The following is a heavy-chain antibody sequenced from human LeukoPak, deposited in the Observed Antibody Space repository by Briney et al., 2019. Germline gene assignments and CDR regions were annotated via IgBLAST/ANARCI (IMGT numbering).Heavy chain of an antibody. D-gene: IGHD5-12*01. CDR3: ARDIVATIGGYYYMDV. Sequence: GASVKVSCKASGYTFTSYGISWVRQAPGQGLEWMGWISAYNGNTNYARKLQGRVTMTTDTSTSTAYMGLRSLRSDDTAVYYCARDIVATIGGYYYMDVWGKGTTVTVSS. J-gene: IGHJ6*03. CDR1: GYTFTSYG. CDR2: ISAYNGNT. V-gene: IGHV1-18*01.